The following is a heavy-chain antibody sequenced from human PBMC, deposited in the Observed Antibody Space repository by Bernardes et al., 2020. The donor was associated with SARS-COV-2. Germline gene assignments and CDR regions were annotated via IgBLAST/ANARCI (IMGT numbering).Heavy chain of an antibody. CDR2: VYGGDST. CDR1: GFTVSNNY. J-gene: IGHJ4*02. Sequence: GGSLRLSCAASGFTVSNNYMTWVRQAPGKGLEWVSVVYGGDSTSYGDSVKGRFTISRDNSKNTVYLQMNSLRAEDTAVYYCARSGVGATTYFDYWGQGILVTVSS. CDR3: ARSGVGATTYFDY. D-gene: IGHD1-26*01. V-gene: IGHV3-66*01.